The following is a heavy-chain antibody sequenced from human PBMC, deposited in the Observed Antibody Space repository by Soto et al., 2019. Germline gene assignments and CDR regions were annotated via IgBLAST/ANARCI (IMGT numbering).Heavy chain of an antibody. CDR3: GRDGALGDTAVVDS. V-gene: IGHV3-33*01. J-gene: IGHJ4*02. CDR1: GFRFSTYG. D-gene: IGHD5-18*01. Sequence: QVQLVESGGGGVQPGKSLRLSCAATGFRFSTYGMHWVRQAPGKGLEWVAVVWYDGSNKYHGDSLKGRFTISRDNSKNTLYLQINNPRAEDTAVYYCGRDGALGDTAVVDSWGQGTLVTVSS. CDR2: VWYDGSNK.